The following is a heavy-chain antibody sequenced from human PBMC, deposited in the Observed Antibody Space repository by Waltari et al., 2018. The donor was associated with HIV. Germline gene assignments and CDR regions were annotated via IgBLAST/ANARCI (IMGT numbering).Heavy chain of an antibody. CDR1: GYMFLRYG. Sequence: QVQLVQSGTEVKKPGASVKVSCKASGYMFLRYGVSWVRQAPGQGLEWMGWTKAFKGKTKYGRKVADGVTMTTDTTTSTAPREGGSLRSDDTAVYYCARGGGVGCSSTTCDWTSMGVWGQGTTVTVSS. D-gene: IGHD2-2*01. V-gene: IGHV1-18*01. J-gene: IGHJ6*02. CDR2: TKAFKGKT. CDR3: ARGGGVGCSSTTCDWTSMGV.